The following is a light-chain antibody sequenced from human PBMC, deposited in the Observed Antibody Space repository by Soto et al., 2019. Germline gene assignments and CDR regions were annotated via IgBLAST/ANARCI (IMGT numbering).Light chain of an antibody. Sequence: EIQMTQSPSALSASVGDRATITRLASQSISSWLAWYQKKTGKDPKXXIYDASTLESGVPSRFSGSRSGTEFNLTISRLQTDDSATYHCQQYKTYSLTFGGGTKVDIK. CDR3: QQYKTYSLT. CDR1: QSISSW. J-gene: IGKJ4*01. CDR2: DAS. V-gene: IGKV1-5*01.